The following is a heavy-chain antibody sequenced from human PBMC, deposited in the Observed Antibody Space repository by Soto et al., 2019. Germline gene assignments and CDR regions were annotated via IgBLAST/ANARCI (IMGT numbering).Heavy chain of an antibody. D-gene: IGHD6-19*01. CDR2: ISHGGST. Sequence: QVHLQESGPGLVKPSGTLSLICAVSGGSISSSDWWTWVRQSPGKGLEWIGEISHGGSTNYNPSLKSRVTMPVDNSKNYFSRRLSSVTDADTAEYYCATWGVAVAGTRSDYWGQGTLVTVSS. CDR3: ATWGVAVAGTRSDY. CDR1: GGSISSSDW. V-gene: IGHV4-4*02. J-gene: IGHJ4*02.